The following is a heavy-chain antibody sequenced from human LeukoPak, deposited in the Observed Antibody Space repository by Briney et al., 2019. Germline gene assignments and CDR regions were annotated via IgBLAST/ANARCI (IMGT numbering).Heavy chain of an antibody. Sequence: GASVKVSCKASGYTFTSYYMHWVRQAPGQGLEWMGIINPSGGSTSYAQTFQGRVTMTRDTSTSTVYMELSSLRSEDTAVYYCARDLSPWEPPPYGMDVWGQGTTVTVSS. J-gene: IGHJ6*02. CDR3: ARDLSPWEPPPYGMDV. CDR2: INPSGGST. CDR1: GYTFTSYY. D-gene: IGHD1-26*01. V-gene: IGHV1-46*01.